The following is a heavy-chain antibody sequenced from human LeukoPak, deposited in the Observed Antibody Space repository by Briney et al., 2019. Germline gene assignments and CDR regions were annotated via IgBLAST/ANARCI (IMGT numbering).Heavy chain of an antibody. CDR2: ISSSSSYI. J-gene: IGHJ6*02. V-gene: IGHV3-21*01. D-gene: IGHD3-10*01. CDR1: GFTFSSYS. Sequence: PGGSLRLSCAASGFTFSSYSMNWVRQAPGKGLEWVSSISSSSSYIDYADSVKGRFTISRDNAKNSLYLQMNSLRAEDTAVYYCAREGFGELSVDVWGQGTTVTVSS. CDR3: AREGFGELSVDV.